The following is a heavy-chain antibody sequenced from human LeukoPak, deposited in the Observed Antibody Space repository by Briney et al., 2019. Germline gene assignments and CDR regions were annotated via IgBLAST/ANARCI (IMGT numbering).Heavy chain of an antibody. Sequence: GGSLRLSCAASGFTFSSYWMSWVRQAPGKGLEWVANIKQDGSEKYYVDSVKGRFTISRDYAKNSLYLQMNSLRVEDTAVYYCAKVAKYYYGPETYYFFEQWGQGTPVTASS. J-gene: IGHJ4*02. CDR2: IKQDGSEK. CDR1: GFTFSSYW. CDR3: AKVAKYYYGPETYYFFEQ. D-gene: IGHD3-10*01. V-gene: IGHV3-7*01.